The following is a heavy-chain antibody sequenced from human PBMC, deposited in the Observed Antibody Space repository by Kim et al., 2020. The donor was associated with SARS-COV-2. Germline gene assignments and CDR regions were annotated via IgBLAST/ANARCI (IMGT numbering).Heavy chain of an antibody. D-gene: IGHD3-9*01. CDR3: ASVGVDILTGYYFAFDI. CDR1: GGSISSYY. J-gene: IGHJ3*02. Sequence: SETLSLTCTVSGGSISSYYWSWIRQPPGKGLEWIGYIYYSGSTNYNPSLKSRVTISVDTSKNQFSLKLSSVTAADTAVYYCASVGVDILTGYYFAFDIWGQGTMVTVSS. V-gene: IGHV4-59*01. CDR2: IYYSGST.